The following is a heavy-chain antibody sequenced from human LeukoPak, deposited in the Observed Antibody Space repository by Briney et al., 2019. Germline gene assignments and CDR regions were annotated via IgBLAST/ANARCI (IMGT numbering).Heavy chain of an antibody. CDR3: ARSVSGYVPFDY. J-gene: IGHJ4*02. CDR2: IYYSGST. D-gene: IGHD5-12*01. V-gene: IGHV4-59*01. CDR1: GGSISGYY. Sequence: SETLSLTCTVSGGSISGYYWSWIRQPPGKGLEYIGYIYYSGSTNYNPSLKSRVTISVDTSKNQFSLKLSSVTAADTAVYYCARSVSGYVPFDYWGQGTLVTVSS.